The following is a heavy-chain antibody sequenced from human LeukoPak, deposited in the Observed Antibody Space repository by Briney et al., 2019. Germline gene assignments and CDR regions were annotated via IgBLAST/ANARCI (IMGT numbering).Heavy chain of an antibody. CDR2: IKDDGSDT. CDR3: ARGVITMVRGVIINLEYFDY. CDR1: GSTTFSRSW. V-gene: IGHV3-74*03. J-gene: IGHJ4*02. D-gene: IGHD3-10*01. Sequence: PGGSLRLSCAASGSTTFSRSWMHWVRQAPGKGLVWVSGIKDDGSDTTYADSVKGRFTISRDNAKNTLYLQMNSLRAEDTAVYYCARGVITMVRGVIINLEYFDYWGQGTLVTVSS.